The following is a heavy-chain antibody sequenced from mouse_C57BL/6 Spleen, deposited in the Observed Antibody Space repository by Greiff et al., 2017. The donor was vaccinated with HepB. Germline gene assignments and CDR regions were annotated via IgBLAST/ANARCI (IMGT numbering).Heavy chain of an antibody. J-gene: IGHJ3*01. CDR3: ARGGETAQASFAY. CDR1: GYTFTSYW. V-gene: IGHV1-52*01. CDR2: IDPSDSET. D-gene: IGHD3-2*02. Sequence: QVHVKQPGAELVRPGSSVKLSCKASGYTFTSYWMHWVKQRPIQGLEWIGNIDPSDSETHYNQKFKDKATLTVDKSSSTAYMQLSSLTSEDSAVYYCARGGETAQASFAYWGQGTLVTVSA.